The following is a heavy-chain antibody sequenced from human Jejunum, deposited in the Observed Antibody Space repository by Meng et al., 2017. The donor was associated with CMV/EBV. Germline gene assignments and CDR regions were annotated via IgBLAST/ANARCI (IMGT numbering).Heavy chain of an antibody. D-gene: IGHD2/OR15-2a*01. CDR1: WDSQSRSSDL. CDR3: ARDQGYFADY. CDR2: IYRSGTT. V-gene: IGHV4-31*11. Sequence: SCAMTWDSQSRSSDLWCMIRQPPGNGPARDGYIYRSGTTYYTPSLRSRATISVDTSKNQFSLRLTSVTAADTAVYCCARDQGYFADYWGHGTLVTVSS. J-gene: IGHJ4*01.